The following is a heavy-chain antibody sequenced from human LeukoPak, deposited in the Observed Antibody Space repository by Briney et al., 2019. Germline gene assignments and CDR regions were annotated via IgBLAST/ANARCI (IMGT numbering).Heavy chain of an antibody. V-gene: IGHV4-34*01. CDR2: INHSGSA. D-gene: IGHD4-11*01. J-gene: IGHJ4*02. CDR3: ARGQGTVTTH. Sequence: SETLSLTCAVSGGSFSGYYWTWIRQPPGKGLEWIGEINHSGSANYTPSLMSRVTISLDTSKNHFSLNLSSVTAADTAVYYCARGQGTVTTHWGQGTLVTVSS. CDR1: GGSFSGYY.